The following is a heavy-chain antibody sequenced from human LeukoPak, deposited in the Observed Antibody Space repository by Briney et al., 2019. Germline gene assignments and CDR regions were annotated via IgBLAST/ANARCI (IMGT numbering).Heavy chain of an antibody. CDR1: GFTFSSYA. V-gene: IGHV3-23*01. Sequence: PGGSLRLSRAASGFTFSSYAMSWVRQAPGKGLEWVSAISGSGGSTYYADSVKGRFTISRDNSKNTLYLQMISLRAEDTAVYYCAKDTAAADAWGVFDYWGQGTLVTVSS. D-gene: IGHD3-16*01. J-gene: IGHJ4*02. CDR2: ISGSGGST. CDR3: AKDTAAADAWGVFDY.